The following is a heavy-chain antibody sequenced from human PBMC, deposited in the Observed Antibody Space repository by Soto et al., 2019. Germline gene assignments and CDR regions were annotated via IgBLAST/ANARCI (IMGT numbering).Heavy chain of an antibody. V-gene: IGHV4-39*01. D-gene: IGHD2-2*01. CDR2: IYYSGST. J-gene: IGHJ6*03. CDR1: GGSISSSSYY. CDR3: ARGRFIVVVPEYMDV. Sequence: QLQLQESGPGLVKPSETLSLTCTVSGGSISSSSYYWGWIRQPPGKGLEWIGSIYYSGSTYYNPSLKSRVTISVDTSKNQFSLKLSSVTAADTAVYYCARGRFIVVVPEYMDVWGKGTTVTVSS.